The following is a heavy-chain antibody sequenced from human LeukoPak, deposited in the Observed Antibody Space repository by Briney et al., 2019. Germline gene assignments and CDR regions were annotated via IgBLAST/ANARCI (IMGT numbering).Heavy chain of an antibody. CDR2: INAGNGKT. J-gene: IGHJ4*02. CDR3: ARVPDIQLWTPGIFDF. V-gene: IGHV1-3*01. D-gene: IGHD5-18*01. CDR1: GYTFTSYA. Sequence: ASVKVSCKASGYTFTSYAMHWVRQAPGQRLEWMGWINAGNGKTKYSQKFQGRVTITRVTSASTAYMELSSLRPEDTALYYCARVPDIQLWTPGIFDFWGQGTLVTVSS.